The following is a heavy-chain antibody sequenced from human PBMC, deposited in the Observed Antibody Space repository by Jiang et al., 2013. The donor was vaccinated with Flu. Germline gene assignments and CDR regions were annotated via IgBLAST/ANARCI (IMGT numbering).Heavy chain of an antibody. CDR3: ARMRGTIFGVVMPDY. V-gene: IGHV2-70*11. J-gene: IGHJ4*02. Sequence: KPTQTLTLTCTFSGFSLSTSGMCVSWIRQPPGKALEWLARIDWDDDKYYSTSLKTRLTISKDTSKNQVVLTMTNMDPVDTATYYCARMRGTIFGVVMPDYWGQGTLVTVSS. CDR1: GFSLSTSGMC. CDR2: IDWDDDK. D-gene: IGHD3-3*01.